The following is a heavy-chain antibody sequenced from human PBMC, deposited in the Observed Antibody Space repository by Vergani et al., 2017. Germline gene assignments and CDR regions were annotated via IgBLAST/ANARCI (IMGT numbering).Heavy chain of an antibody. V-gene: IGHV4-39*07. CDR2: IYYSGST. Sequence: QVQLQQWGAGLLKPSETLSLTCAVYGGSISSSSYYWGWIRQPPGKGLEWIGSIYYSGSTYYNPSLKSRVTISVDTSKNQFSLKLSSVTAADTAVYYCARDRSSGEGYYYYYMDVWGKGP. J-gene: IGHJ6*03. CDR1: GGSISSSSYY. CDR3: ARDRSSGEGYYYYYMDV. D-gene: IGHD3-16*01.